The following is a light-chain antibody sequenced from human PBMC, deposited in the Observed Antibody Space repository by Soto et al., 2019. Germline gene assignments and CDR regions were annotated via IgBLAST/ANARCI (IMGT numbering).Light chain of an antibody. Sequence: QSALTQPRSVSGSPGQSVTISCTGTSSDVGGYNYVSWYQQHPGKAPKLMIYDVTKRPSGVPDRFSGSKSDNTASLTISGLQSGDEADYYCCSYAGGSLIFGGGTKVTVL. CDR3: CSYAGGSLI. CDR1: SSDVGGYNY. CDR2: DVT. J-gene: IGLJ2*01. V-gene: IGLV2-11*01.